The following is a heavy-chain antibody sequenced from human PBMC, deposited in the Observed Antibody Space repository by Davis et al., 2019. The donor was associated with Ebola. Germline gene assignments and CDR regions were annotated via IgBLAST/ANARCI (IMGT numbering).Heavy chain of an antibody. CDR1: GFTFSSYW. CDR3: ATTSRSMPHDY. CDR2: INQDGNTQ. J-gene: IGHJ4*02. Sequence: GGSLRLSCAASGFTFSSYWMCWVRQAPGKGLEWVANINQDGNTQQYVDSLKGRFTISRDNGKNSLYLQLNSLRAEDTAVYYCATTSRSMPHDYWGQGTLVTVSS. D-gene: IGHD2/OR15-2a*01. V-gene: IGHV3-7*03.